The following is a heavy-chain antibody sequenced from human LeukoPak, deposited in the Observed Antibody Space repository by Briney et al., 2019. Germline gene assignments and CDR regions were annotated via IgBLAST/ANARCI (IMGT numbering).Heavy chain of an antibody. V-gene: IGHV4-34*01. CDR3: ARGRYYYDSSGYPSHYYYYMDV. J-gene: IGHJ6*03. CDR1: GGSFSVYY. Sequence: PSETLSLTCAVYGGSFSVYYWSWIRQPPGNGLEWIGEINHGGSTNYNPSLKRRVTIPVETSKNQFSLKLSSVTAADTAVYYCARGRYYYDSSGYPSHYYYYMDVWGKGTTVTVSS. D-gene: IGHD3-22*01. CDR2: INHGGST.